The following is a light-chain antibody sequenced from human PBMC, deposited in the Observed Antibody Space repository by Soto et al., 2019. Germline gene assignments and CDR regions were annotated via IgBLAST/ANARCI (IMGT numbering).Light chain of an antibody. CDR3: SSYTRSRIDYV. Sequence: QSALTQPASVSGSPGQSITISCTGTSSDVGGYNYVSWYQQHPGKAPKLMIYEVSNRPSGVSNRFSGSKSGNTASLTISGLQAEDDADYYCSSYTRSRIDYVFGTGTKVTVL. CDR1: SSDVGGYNY. CDR2: EVS. J-gene: IGLJ1*01. V-gene: IGLV2-14*01.